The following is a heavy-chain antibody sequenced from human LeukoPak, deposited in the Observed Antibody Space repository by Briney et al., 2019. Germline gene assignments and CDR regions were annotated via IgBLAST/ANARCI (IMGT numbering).Heavy chain of an antibody. CDR1: GFTFSGYS. V-gene: IGHV3-48*02. D-gene: IGHD7-27*01. Sequence: GGSLRLSCVVSGFTFSGYSMNWVRQAPGKGLEWVSYISGSGNTIFYADSMKGRFTVSRDNAKNSLYLQMDSLRDGDTAVYYCTRGSPGHYYDYWGQGTRVTVSS. J-gene: IGHJ4*02. CDR2: ISGSGNTI. CDR3: TRGSPGHYYDY.